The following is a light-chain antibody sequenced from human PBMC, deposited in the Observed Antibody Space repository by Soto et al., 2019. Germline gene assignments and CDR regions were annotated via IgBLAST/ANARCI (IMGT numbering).Light chain of an antibody. J-gene: IGLJ1*01. CDR2: DVS. CDR3: CSYAGSYTSHYV. CDR1: SSDVGGYNY. Sequence: QSALTQPRSVSGSPGQSVTISCTGTSSDVGGYNYVSWYQQHPGKAPKLMIYDVSKRPSGVPDRFSGSKSGNTASLTISGLQAEDEADYYCCSYAGSYTSHYVFGTGTKLT. V-gene: IGLV2-11*01.